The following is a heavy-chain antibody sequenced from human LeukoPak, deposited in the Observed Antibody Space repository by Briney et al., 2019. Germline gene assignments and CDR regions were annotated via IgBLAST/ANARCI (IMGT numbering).Heavy chain of an antibody. Sequence: PSETLSLTCTVSGGSISGYYWSWIRQPPGKGLEWIGYIYYSGSTNYNPSLKSRVTISVDTSKNQFSLQLSSVTAADTAVYYCATGDSSGYYFAEYFQHWGQGTLVTVSS. CDR2: IYYSGST. V-gene: IGHV4-59*08. CDR3: ATGDSSGYYFAEYFQH. J-gene: IGHJ1*01. CDR1: GGSISGYY. D-gene: IGHD3-22*01.